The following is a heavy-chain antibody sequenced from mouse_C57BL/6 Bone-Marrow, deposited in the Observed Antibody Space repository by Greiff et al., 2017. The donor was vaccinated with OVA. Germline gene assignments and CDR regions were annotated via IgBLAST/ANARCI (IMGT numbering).Heavy chain of an antibody. V-gene: IGHV1-81*01. Sequence: QVQLQQSGAELARPGASVKLSCKASGYTFTSYGISWVKQRTGQGLEWIGEIYPRSGNTYYNEKFKGKATLTADKSSSTASMELRSLTSEDSAVYFCARIGYYGIYEFAYWGQGTLVTVSA. CDR3: ARIGYYGIYEFAY. J-gene: IGHJ3*01. D-gene: IGHD2-1*01. CDR1: GYTFTSYG. CDR2: IYPRSGNT.